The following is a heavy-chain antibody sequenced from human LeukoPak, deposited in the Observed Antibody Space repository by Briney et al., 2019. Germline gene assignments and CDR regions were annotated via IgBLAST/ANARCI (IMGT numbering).Heavy chain of an antibody. CDR2: ISSSSSYI. CDR3: AKDGLRYYYDPLDY. D-gene: IGHD3-22*01. J-gene: IGHJ4*02. Sequence: GGSLRLSCAASGFTFSSYSMNWVRQAPGKGLEWVSSISSSSSYIYYADSVKGRFTISRDNAKNSLYLQMNSLRAEDTAVYYCAKDGLRYYYDPLDYWGQGTLVTVSS. CDR1: GFTFSSYS. V-gene: IGHV3-21*01.